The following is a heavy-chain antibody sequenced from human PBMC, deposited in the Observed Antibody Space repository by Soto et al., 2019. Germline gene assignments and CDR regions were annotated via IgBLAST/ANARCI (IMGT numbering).Heavy chain of an antibody. D-gene: IGHD2-15*01. CDR2: IIPILGIA. CDR3: ARALLGYCSGGSCYTNFDY. J-gene: IGHJ4*02. V-gene: IGHV1-69*02. CDR1: GGTFSSYT. Sequence: QVQLVQSGAEVKKPGSSVKVSCKASGGTFSSYTISWVRQAPGQGLEWMGRIIPILGIANYAQKFQGRVTLDADKSTSTAYMELSSLRSEDTAVYYCARALLGYCSGGSCYTNFDYWGQGTLVTVSS.